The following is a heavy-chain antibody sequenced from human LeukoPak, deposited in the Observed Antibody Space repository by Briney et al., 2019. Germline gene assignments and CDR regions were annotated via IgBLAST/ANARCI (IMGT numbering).Heavy chain of an antibody. V-gene: IGHV1-69*05. D-gene: IGHD3-16*01. J-gene: IGHJ5*02. CDR1: GGTFSSYA. CDR2: IIPIFGTA. Sequence: SVKVSCKASGGTFSSYAISWVRQAPGQGLEWLGRIIPIFGTANYAQKFQGRVTITTDESTSTAYMELSSLRSEDTAVYYCARIKDNWFDPWGQGTLVTVSS. CDR3: ARIKDNWFDP.